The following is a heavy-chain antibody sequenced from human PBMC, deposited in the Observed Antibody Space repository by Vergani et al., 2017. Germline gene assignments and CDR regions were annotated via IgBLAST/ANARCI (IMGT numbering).Heavy chain of an antibody. D-gene: IGHD6-19*01. CDR2: INSDGSST. CDR3: ARDRRGEYWGAVAGTDYYYGMDV. CDR1: GFTFSSYW. V-gene: IGHV3-74*01. Sequence: EVQLVESGGGLVQPGGSLRLSCAASGFTFSSYWMHWVRQAPGKGLVWVSRINSDGSSTSYADSVKGRFTISRDNAKNTLYLQMNSLRAEDTAVYYCARDRRGEYWGAVAGTDYYYGMDVWGQGTTVTVSS. J-gene: IGHJ6*02.